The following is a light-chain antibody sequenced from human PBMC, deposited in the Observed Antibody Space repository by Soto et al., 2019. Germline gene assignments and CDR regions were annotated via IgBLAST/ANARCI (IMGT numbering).Light chain of an antibody. CDR1: QSISSW. J-gene: IGKJ1*01. V-gene: IGKV1-5*03. CDR2: KAS. CDR3: QQYYYFAM. Sequence: DIQVTQSPSTLSASVGDRVTITCRASQSISSWLAWYQQKPGKAPKLLIYKASIVESGVPSRFSGSGSGTEFTLTISSLQPDDSATYYCQQYYYFAMFGQGTRVEVK.